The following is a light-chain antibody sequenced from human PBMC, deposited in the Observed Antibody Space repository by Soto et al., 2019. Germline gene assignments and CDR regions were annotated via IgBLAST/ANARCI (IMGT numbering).Light chain of an antibody. V-gene: IGKV3-15*01. Sequence: EIVMTQSPATLSVSPGERATLSCRASQSVSSNLAWYQQKPGQAPRLLIYGASTRATGIPARFSGSGSGTEFTLTISSLQSEYFAVYYCQQYNNWPPSGTFGQGTKLEIK. CDR2: GAS. CDR3: QQYNNWPPSGT. CDR1: QSVSSN. J-gene: IGKJ2*02.